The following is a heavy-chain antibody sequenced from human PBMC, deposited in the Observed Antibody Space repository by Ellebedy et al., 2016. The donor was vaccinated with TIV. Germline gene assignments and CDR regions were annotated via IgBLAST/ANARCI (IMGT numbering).Heavy chain of an antibody. CDR2: ISSSSSTI. J-gene: IGHJ6*02. V-gene: IGHV3-48*02. CDR3: AREPSYDYVWGSYRYGYYYYGMDV. D-gene: IGHD3-16*02. Sequence: GESLKISCAASGFTFSSYSMNWVRQAPGKGLEWVSYISSSSSTIYYADSVKGRFTISRDNAKNSLYLQLNSLRDEDTAVYYCAREPSYDYVWGSYRYGYYYYGMDVWGQGTTVTVSS. CDR1: GFTFSSYS.